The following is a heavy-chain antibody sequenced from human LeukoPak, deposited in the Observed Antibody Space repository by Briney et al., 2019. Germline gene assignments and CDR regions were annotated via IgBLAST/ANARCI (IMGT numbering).Heavy chain of an antibody. V-gene: IGHV3-21*04. J-gene: IGHJ3*02. CDR2: ISSSSSYI. CDR1: GFTFSSYS. Sequence: GGSLRLSCAASGFTFSSYSMNWVRQAPGKGLEWVSSISSSSSYIYYADSVKGRFTISRDNSKNTMYLQMKSLRAEDTAVYFCAKALDSSGYSAFDIWGQGTMVTVSS. D-gene: IGHD3-22*01. CDR3: AKALDSSGYSAFDI.